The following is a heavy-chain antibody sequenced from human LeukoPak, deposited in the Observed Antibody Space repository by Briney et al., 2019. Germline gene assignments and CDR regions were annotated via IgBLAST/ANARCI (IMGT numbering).Heavy chain of an antibody. V-gene: IGHV3-30*19. Sequence: GGSLRLSCAASGFTFSSYGMHWVRQAPGKGLEWVAVISYDGSNKYYADSVKGRFTISRDNSKNTLYLQMNSLRAEDTAVYYCAREYCSGGSCYYPFGLFDYWGQGTLVTVSS. CDR3: AREYCSGGSCYYPFGLFDY. CDR2: ISYDGSNK. CDR1: GFTFSSYG. J-gene: IGHJ4*02. D-gene: IGHD2-15*01.